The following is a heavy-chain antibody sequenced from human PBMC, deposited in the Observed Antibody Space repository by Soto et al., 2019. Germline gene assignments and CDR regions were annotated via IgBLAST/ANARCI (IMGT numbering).Heavy chain of an antibody. CDR3: ATPRGGEQLGHAFDI. Sequence: GASVKVSCKASGGTFSSYAISWVRQAPGQGLEWMGGIIPIFGTANYAQKFQGRVTITADESTSTAYMELSSLRSEDTAVYYCATPRGGEQLGHAFDIWGKGTMVTVSS. J-gene: IGHJ3*02. CDR2: IIPIFGTA. CDR1: GGTFSSYA. D-gene: IGHD6-6*01. V-gene: IGHV1-69*13.